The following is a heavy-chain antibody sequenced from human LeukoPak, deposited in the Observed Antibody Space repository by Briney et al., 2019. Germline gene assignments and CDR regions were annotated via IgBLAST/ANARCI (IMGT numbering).Heavy chain of an antibody. J-gene: IGHJ6*03. CDR2: INPNSGRT. V-gene: IGHV1-2*02. CDR3: ARVPAASYSSSWYTFYYYMDV. Sequence: ASVKVSCKASGYTFTGYYMHWVRQAPGQGLEWMGLINPNSGRTNYAQEFQGRVTMTRDTSISTAYMELSRLRSDVTAVYYCARVPAASYSSSWYTFYYYMDVWGKGTTVTISS. D-gene: IGHD6-13*01. CDR1: GYTFTGYY.